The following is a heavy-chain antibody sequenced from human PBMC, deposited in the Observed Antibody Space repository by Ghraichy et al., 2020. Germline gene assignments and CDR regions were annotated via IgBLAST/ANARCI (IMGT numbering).Heavy chain of an antibody. CDR1: GFTFSSYA. CDR3: AKEEEPGYNYGYDAFDV. D-gene: IGHD5-18*01. Sequence: GGSLRLSCAASGFTFSSYAMHWVRQAPGKGLEWVASIRYEDSDKFYADSVKGRFTISRDNSQNILNLQMNSLRPDDTAIYYCAKEEEPGYNYGYDAFDVWGQGTVVTVSS. V-gene: IGHV3-30*02. CDR2: IRYEDSDK. J-gene: IGHJ3*01.